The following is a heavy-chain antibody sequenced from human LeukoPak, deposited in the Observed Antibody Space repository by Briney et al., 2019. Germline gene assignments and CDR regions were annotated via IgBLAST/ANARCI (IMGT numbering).Heavy chain of an antibody. CDR3: ARRDGHYYYYMDV. Sequence: GESLKISCEGSGYSFTNYWIGWLRQMPGKGLEWMGIIYPGDSDTRYSPSFQGQVTISADKSISTAYLQWSSLKASDTAMYYCARRDGHYYYYMDVWGKGTTVTVSS. V-gene: IGHV5-51*01. D-gene: IGHD2-21*02. J-gene: IGHJ6*03. CDR1: GYSFTNYW. CDR2: IYPGDSDT.